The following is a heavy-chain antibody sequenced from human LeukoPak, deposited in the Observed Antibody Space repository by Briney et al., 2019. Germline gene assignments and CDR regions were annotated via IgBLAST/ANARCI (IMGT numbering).Heavy chain of an antibody. CDR2: IYDSGST. D-gene: IGHD2-2*01. J-gene: IGHJ4*02. CDR3: ARRGVVVPAAIDY. CDR1: GGSISSGGYS. V-gene: IGHV4-30-2*01. Sequence: SETLSLTCAVSGGSISSGGYSWSWIRQPPGKGLEWIGYIYDSGSTYYNPSLKSRVTISLDTSKNQFSLTLSSVTAADTAVYYCARRGVVVPAAIDYWGQGTLVTVSS.